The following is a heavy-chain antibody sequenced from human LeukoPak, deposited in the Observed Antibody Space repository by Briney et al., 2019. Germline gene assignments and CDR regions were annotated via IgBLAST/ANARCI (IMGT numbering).Heavy chain of an antibody. J-gene: IGHJ4*02. CDR1: GGSISSYY. D-gene: IGHD3-22*01. Sequence: SETQSLTCTVSGGSISSYYWSWIRQPPGKGLEWIGYIYYSGSTNYNPSLKSRVTISVDTSKNQFSLKLSSVTAADTAVYYCARGDYYDSSGYWLFDYWGQGTLVTVSS. V-gene: IGHV4-59*01. CDR2: IYYSGST. CDR3: ARGDYYDSSGYWLFDY.